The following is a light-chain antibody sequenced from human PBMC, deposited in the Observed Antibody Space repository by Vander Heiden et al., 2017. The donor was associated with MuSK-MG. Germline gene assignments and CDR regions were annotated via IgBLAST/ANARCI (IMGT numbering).Light chain of an antibody. J-gene: IGLJ2*01. Sequence: SALTQPASVAGSPGHSITISCTGTSRDIGGYNYVSGFQHHPGRAPKLMIFEGNKRPAGVSVRFSGSKSGTTASLTISGLQAEDEADYYCNSYTSSDTVVFGGGSKLTV. CDR2: EGN. V-gene: IGLV2-14*01. CDR3: NSYTSSDTVV. CDR1: SRDIGGYNY.